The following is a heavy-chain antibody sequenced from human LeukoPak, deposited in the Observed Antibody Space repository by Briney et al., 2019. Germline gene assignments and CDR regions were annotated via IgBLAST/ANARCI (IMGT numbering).Heavy chain of an antibody. CDR2: IYYSGST. CDR3: ARDVGATSVSWFDP. Sequence: SETLSLTCTVSGGSTSSYYWSWIRQPPGKGLEWIGYIYYSGSTNYNPSLKSRVTISVDTSKNQFSLNLGSVTAADTAVYYCARDVGATSVSWFDPWGQGTLVTVSS. D-gene: IGHD1-26*01. CDR1: GGSTSSYY. V-gene: IGHV4-59*01. J-gene: IGHJ5*02.